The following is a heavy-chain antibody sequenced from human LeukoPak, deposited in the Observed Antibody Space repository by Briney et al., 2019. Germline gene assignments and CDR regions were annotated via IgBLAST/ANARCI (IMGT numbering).Heavy chain of an antibody. J-gene: IGHJ6*02. V-gene: IGHV1-46*01. CDR1: GYTFPSYY. D-gene: IGHD6-13*01. CDR3: ARVRSSSSWPFYYYGMDV. Sequence: ASVKVSCKASGYTFPSYYMHWVRQAPGQGLEWMGIINPSGGSTSYAQKFQGRVTMSRDTSTSTVYMEVSSLRSEDTAVYYCARVRSSSSWPFYYYGMDVWGQGTTVTVSS. CDR2: INPSGGST.